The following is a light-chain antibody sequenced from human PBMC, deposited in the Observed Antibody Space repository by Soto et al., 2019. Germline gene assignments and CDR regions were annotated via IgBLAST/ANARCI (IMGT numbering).Light chain of an antibody. V-gene: IGKV3-15*01. CDR3: QQYNNWPPIT. Sequence: EIVMTQSPATLSVSPGERATLSCRASQSVSGNLAWYQQKPGQAPRPLIYAAYTRATGIPARFIGSGSGTECTLTISSLQSEDFAVYYCQQYNNWPPITFGPGTKVDIK. CDR2: AAY. CDR1: QSVSGN. J-gene: IGKJ3*01.